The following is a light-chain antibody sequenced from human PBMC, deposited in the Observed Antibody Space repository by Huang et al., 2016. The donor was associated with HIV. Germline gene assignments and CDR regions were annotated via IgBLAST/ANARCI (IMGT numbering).Light chain of an antibody. CDR2: VAS. CDR3: QNYHSAPLT. Sequence: DIQMTQSPSSLSASVGDEVTITCRASQDINDYLAWYKQKPGRVPELIIYVASTLQSGVPSRFSGSGSGTDFTLTISDLQPEDVATYFCQNYHSAPLTFGGGTKVEIK. CDR1: QDINDY. V-gene: IGKV1-27*01. J-gene: IGKJ4*01.